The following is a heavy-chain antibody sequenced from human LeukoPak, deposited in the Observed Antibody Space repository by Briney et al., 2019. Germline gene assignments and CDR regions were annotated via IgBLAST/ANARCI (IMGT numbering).Heavy chain of an antibody. J-gene: IGHJ4*02. CDR1: GFTFSSYA. D-gene: IGHD3-10*01. CDR3: ARERWFGDSAFDY. Sequence: GGSLRLSCAASGFTFSSYAMHWVRQAPGKGLEWVAVISYDGSNKYYADSMKGRFTISRDNSKNTLYLQMNSLRAEDTAVYYCARERWFGDSAFDYWGQGTLVTVSS. V-gene: IGHV3-30*04. CDR2: ISYDGSNK.